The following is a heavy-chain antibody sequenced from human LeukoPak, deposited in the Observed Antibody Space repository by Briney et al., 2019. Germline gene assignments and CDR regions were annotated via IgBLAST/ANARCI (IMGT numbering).Heavy chain of an antibody. V-gene: IGHV4-59*01. D-gene: IGHD2/OR15-2a*01. Sequence: SETLSLTCTVSGGSISSYYWSWIRQPPGKGLEWIGYINYSGSTNYNPSLKSRVTISVDTSKNQFSLKLSSVTAADTAVYYCAREPKYYYMDVWGKGTTVTVSS. CDR3: AREPKYYYMDV. J-gene: IGHJ6*03. CDR1: GGSISSYY. CDR2: INYSGST.